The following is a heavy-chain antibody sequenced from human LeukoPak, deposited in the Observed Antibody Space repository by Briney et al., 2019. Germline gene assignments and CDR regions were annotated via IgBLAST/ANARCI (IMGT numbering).Heavy chain of an antibody. D-gene: IGHD6-13*01. CDR2: ISSSGSTI. J-gene: IGHJ4*02. V-gene: IGHV3-48*03. Sequence: GGSLRLSCAASGFTFSSYEMNWVRQAPGKGLEWVSYISSSGSTIYYADSVKGRFTISRDNAKNSLYLQMNSLRAEDTAVYYCVEIAAAGNYWGQGTLVTVSS. CDR1: GFTFSSYE. CDR3: VEIAAAGNY.